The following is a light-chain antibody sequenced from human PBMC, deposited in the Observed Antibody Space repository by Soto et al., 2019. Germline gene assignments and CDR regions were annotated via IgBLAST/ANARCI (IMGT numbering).Light chain of an antibody. CDR2: GVS. CDR1: QSVTSNY. V-gene: IGKV3-20*01. J-gene: IGKJ2*01. CDR3: QQYGTSPLT. Sequence: EVVMTQSPATLSVSPGERATLSCRASQSVTSNYLAWYQQKPGQAPRLLIYGVSNRATGVPDRFSGSGSGTDFTLTISRLGPEDFAVYYCQQYGTSPLTFGQGTNLEIK.